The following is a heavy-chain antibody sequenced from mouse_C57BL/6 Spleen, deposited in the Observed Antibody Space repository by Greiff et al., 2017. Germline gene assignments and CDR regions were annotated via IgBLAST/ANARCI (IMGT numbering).Heavy chain of an antibody. CDR2: IRLKSDNYAT. V-gene: IGHV6-3*01. CDR1: GFTFSNYW. CDR3: TGGYFDV. Sequence: EVMLVESGGGLVQPGGSMKLSCVASGFTFSNYWMNWVRQSPEKGLEWVAQIRLKSDNYATHYAESVKGRFTISRDDSKSIVYLQMNNLRAEDTGIYYCTGGYFDVWGTGTTVTVSS. J-gene: IGHJ1*03.